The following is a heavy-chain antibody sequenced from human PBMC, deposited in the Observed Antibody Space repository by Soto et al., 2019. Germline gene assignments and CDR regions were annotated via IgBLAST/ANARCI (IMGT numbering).Heavy chain of an antibody. CDR3: AGGKIDCSGGSCYSFGAFDI. CDR1: GFTFSSYS. Sequence: PGGSLRLSCAASGFTFSSYSMNWVRQAPGKGLEWVSSISSSSSYIYYADSVKGRFTISRDNAKNSLYLQMNSLRAEDTAVYYCAGGKIDCSGGSCYSFGAFDIWGQGTMVTVSS. D-gene: IGHD2-15*01. CDR2: ISSSSSYI. V-gene: IGHV3-21*01. J-gene: IGHJ3*02.